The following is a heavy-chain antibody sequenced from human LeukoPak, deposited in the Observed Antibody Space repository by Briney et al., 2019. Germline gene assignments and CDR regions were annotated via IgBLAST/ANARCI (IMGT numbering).Heavy chain of an antibody. CDR3: GIGMRYSGSYVVEF. Sequence: SHTLSLTCTVSGDSVTNDDYFWGRTRQPPAEGLEWIGYIYYTAGTYYNPSLRSRLIMSIDASMNQFSLQLNSVTAADTAVYSCGIGMRYSGSYVVEFWGLGTLVTVSS. D-gene: IGHD1-26*01. V-gene: IGHV4-30-4*01. CDR2: IYYTAGT. CDR1: GDSVTNDDYF. J-gene: IGHJ4*02.